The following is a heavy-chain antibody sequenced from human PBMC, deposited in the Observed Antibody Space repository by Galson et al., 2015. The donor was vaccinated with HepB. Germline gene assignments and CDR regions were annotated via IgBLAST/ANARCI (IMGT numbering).Heavy chain of an antibody. CDR1: GFTFSSYA. CDR2: ISSNGGST. Sequence: SLRLSCAASGFTFSSYAMHWVRQAPGKGLEYVSAISSNGGSTYYADSVKGRFTISRDNSKNTLYLQMSSLRAEDTAVYYCVKVVDAYYYDSSGYYYELNAFDIWGQGTMVTVSS. CDR3: VKVVDAYYYDSSGYYYELNAFDI. V-gene: IGHV3-64D*06. J-gene: IGHJ3*02. D-gene: IGHD3-22*01.